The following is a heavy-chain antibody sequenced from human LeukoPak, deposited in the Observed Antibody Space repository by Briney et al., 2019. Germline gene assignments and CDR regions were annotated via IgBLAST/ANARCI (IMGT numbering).Heavy chain of an antibody. Sequence: GGSLRLSCAASGFTFSSYAMSWVRQAPGKGLEWVSAISGSGGSTYYADSVKGRFTISRDNSKNTLYLQMNSLRAEDTAVYYCASPETTYYYDSSGFNWFDPWGQGTLVTVSS. CDR3: ASPETTYYYDSSGFNWFDP. J-gene: IGHJ5*02. V-gene: IGHV3-23*01. D-gene: IGHD3-22*01. CDR2: ISGSGGST. CDR1: GFTFSSYA.